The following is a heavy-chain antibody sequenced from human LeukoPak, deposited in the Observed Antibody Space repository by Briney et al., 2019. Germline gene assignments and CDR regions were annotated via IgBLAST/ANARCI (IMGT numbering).Heavy chain of an antibody. J-gene: IGHJ4*02. CDR2: INPNSGGT. V-gene: IGHV1-2*02. D-gene: IGHD1-26*01. CDR3: ARDMDSGPDFFDY. CDR1: GYTFTAYY. Sequence: ASVKVSCKASGYTFTAYYFHWVRQAPGQGLELMGWINPNSGGTNYAQKFQGRVTMTRDTSISTAYMELSRLRSDATAVSYCARDMDSGPDFFDYWGLGTLVTVSS.